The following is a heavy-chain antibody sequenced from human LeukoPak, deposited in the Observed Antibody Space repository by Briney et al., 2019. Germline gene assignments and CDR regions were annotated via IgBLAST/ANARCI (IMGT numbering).Heavy chain of an antibody. Sequence: GESLKISCTGSGYRFSSYWIGWVRQMPGKGLEWMGIIYPDDSDTAYSPSFQGQVTISADKSISTVYLQWSSLKASDTAMYYCARQSRDGSKTRGYYFDYWGQGTLVTVS. CDR2: IYPDDSDT. D-gene: IGHD3-10*01. CDR1: GYRFSSYW. CDR3: ARQSRDGSKTRGYYFDY. J-gene: IGHJ4*02. V-gene: IGHV5-51*01.